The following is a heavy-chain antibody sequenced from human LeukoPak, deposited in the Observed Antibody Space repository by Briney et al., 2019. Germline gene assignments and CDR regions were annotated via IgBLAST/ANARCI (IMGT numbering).Heavy chain of an antibody. CDR3: ARRRTMFGYFAGEFDY. D-gene: IGHD3-10*02. J-gene: IGHJ4*02. Sequence: PSETLSLTCTVSGGSISSSSYYWGWIRQPPGKGLEWFGSNYYSGSINNNPSLKSRVTISVDTSKNQFSLKLNSVTAADTAVYYCARRRTMFGYFAGEFDYWGQGTLVTVSS. CDR1: GGSISSSSYY. V-gene: IGHV4-39*01. CDR2: NYYSGSI.